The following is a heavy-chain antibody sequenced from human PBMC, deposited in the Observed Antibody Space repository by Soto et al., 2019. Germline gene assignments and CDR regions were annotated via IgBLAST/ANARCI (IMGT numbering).Heavy chain of an antibody. J-gene: IGHJ6*02. CDR3: ATDACPGLHLCYYGLDV. V-gene: IGHV3-23*01. D-gene: IGHD3-10*02. CDR1: GFTFSSYA. Sequence: GGSLRLSCAASGFTFSSYAMSWVRQAPGKGLEWVSAISGSGGSTYYADSVKGRFTISRDNSKNTLYLQMNSLRAEDTAVYYCATDACPGLHLCYYGLDVWGQGTTVTVSS. CDR2: ISGSGGST.